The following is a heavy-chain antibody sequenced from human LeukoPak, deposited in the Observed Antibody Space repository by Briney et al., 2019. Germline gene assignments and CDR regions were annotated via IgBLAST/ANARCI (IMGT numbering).Heavy chain of an antibody. Sequence: GGSLRLSCAASGFTFSSYSMNWVRQAPGKGLEWVSSISSSSSYIYYADSVKGRFTISRDNAKNSLYLQMNSLRAEDTAVYYCARGVTTVTTPSDYWSQGTLVTVSS. J-gene: IGHJ4*02. D-gene: IGHD4-11*01. CDR1: GFTFSSYS. CDR2: ISSSSSYI. V-gene: IGHV3-21*01. CDR3: ARGVTTVTTPSDY.